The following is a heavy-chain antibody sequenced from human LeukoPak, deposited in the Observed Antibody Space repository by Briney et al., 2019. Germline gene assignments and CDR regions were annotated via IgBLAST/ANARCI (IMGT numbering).Heavy chain of an antibody. D-gene: IGHD1-7*01. CDR2: INWNDRSR. J-gene: IGHJ4*02. Sequence: PGGSLRLSCVASGFTFNDSGMSWVRQAPGRGLEWISGINWNDRSRGYADSVKGRFTISRDNAKNSLYLEMNSLRAEDTALYFCARPLGITGTTPFDFWGQGTRVTVSS. CDR3: ARPLGITGTTPFDF. V-gene: IGHV3-20*04. CDR1: GFTFNDSG.